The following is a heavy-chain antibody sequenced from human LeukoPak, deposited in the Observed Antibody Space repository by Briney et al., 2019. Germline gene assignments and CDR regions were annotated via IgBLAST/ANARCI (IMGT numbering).Heavy chain of an antibody. J-gene: IGHJ5*02. CDR3: ARGRYDYVWGSYRYDWWFDP. V-gene: IGHV1-46*01. D-gene: IGHD3-16*02. CDR2: INPSGGST. Sequence: ASVKVSCRASGYTFTSYYMHWVRQAPGQGLEWMGIINPSGGSTSYAQKFQGRVTMTRDTYTSTVYMELSSLRSEDTAVYYCARGRYDYVWGSYRYDWWFDPWGQGTLVTVSS. CDR1: GYTFTSYY.